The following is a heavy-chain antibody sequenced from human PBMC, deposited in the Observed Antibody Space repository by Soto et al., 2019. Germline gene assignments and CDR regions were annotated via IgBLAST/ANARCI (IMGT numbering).Heavy chain of an antibody. D-gene: IGHD2-2*01. Sequence: PGESLKISCKGSGYSFTSYWISWVRQVPGKGLEWMGRIDPSDSYTNYSPSFQGHVTISADKSISTAYLQWSSLKASDTAMYYCARRLPYCSSTSCYYNYYGMDVWGQGTTVTVSS. CDR3: ARRLPYCSSTSCYYNYYGMDV. V-gene: IGHV5-10-1*01. CDR2: IDPSDSYT. CDR1: GYSFTSYW. J-gene: IGHJ6*02.